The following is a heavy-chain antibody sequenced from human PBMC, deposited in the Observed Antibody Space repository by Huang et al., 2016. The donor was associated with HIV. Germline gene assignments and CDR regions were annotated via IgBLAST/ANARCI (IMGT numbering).Heavy chain of an antibody. Sequence: QLQLQELGPGLMKPSETLSLTCTVSAGSISSSSYYWGWIRQPPGKGLEWVGFIYYPGNTYYSPSLKGRVTISVDTSRNQFSLKLSSVTATDTAVYYCARHGSGRSSNGYPSTIDFWAQGTLVTVSS. J-gene: IGHJ4*02. V-gene: IGHV4-39*01. D-gene: IGHD3-22*01. CDR1: AGSISSSSYY. CDR3: ARHGSGRSSNGYPSTIDF. CDR2: IYYPGNT.